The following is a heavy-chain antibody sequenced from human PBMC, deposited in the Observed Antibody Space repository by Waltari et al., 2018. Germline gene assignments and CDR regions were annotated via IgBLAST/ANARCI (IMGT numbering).Heavy chain of an antibody. D-gene: IGHD6-6*01. CDR1: GFTFSSYS. J-gene: IGHJ4*02. CDR3: ARDLNIAARPNYFDY. Sequence: EVQLVESGGGLVQPGGSLRLSCAASGFTFSSYSMNWVRQAPGKGLEWVSYISSSSSTIYNADSVEGRLTIYRDNAKNSLYLQMNSLRDEDTAVYYCARDLNIAARPNYFDYWGQGTLVTVSS. V-gene: IGHV3-48*02. CDR2: ISSSSSTI.